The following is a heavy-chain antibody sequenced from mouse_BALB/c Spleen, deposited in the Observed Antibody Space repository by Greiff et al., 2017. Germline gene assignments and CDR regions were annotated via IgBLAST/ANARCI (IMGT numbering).Heavy chain of an antibody. CDR1: GFTFSDYG. CDR2: ISNLAYSI. Sequence: EVMLVESGGGLVQPGGSRKLSCAASGFTFSDYGMAWVRQAPGKGPEWVAFISNLAYSIYYADTVTGRFTISRENAKNTLYLEMSSLRSEDTAMYYCARVTTASYAMDYWGQGTSVTVSS. J-gene: IGHJ4*01. V-gene: IGHV5-15*02. D-gene: IGHD1-2*01. CDR3: ARVTTASYAMDY.